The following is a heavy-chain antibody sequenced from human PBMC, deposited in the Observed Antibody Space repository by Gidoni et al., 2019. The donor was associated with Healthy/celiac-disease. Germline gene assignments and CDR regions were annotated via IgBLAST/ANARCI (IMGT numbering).Heavy chain of an antibody. CDR2: IYTSGST. Sequence: QVQLQESGPGLVKPSQTLSLPCTVSGGSISRGSYYWSWFRQPAGKGLEWIGRIYTSGSTNYNPSLKSRVTISVDTSKNQFSLKLSSVTAADTAVYYCARGKRIPEFDYWGQGTLVTVSS. J-gene: IGHJ4*02. V-gene: IGHV4-61*02. CDR1: GGSISRGSYY. CDR3: ARGKRIPEFDY.